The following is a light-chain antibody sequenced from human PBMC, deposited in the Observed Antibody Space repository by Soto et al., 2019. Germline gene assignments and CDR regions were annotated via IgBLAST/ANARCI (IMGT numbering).Light chain of an antibody. CDR2: AAT. J-gene: IGKJ1*01. CDR3: QQNFNFPRT. V-gene: IGKV1-39*01. CDR1: QGISSY. Sequence: DIQMTQSPSSLSASVGDRVTITCRASQGISSYLAWFQQKPGRVPKLLIYAATYLQNGVPSRFSGTGSGADFTLTISSLQPEDFATYYCQQNFNFPRTFGQGTKVDIK.